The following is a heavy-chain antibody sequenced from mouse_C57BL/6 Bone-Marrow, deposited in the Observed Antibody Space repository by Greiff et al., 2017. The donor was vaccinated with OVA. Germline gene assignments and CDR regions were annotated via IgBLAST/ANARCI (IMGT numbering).Heavy chain of an antibody. Sequence: VQLQQSGAELVRPGTSVKVSCKASGYAFTNYSIEWVKQRPGQGLEWIGVINPGSGGTNYNEKFKGKATLTADKSSSTAYMQLSSLTSEDSAVYFCARAGLRRGYFDYWGQGTTLTVSS. CDR1: GYAFTNYS. J-gene: IGHJ2*01. CDR3: ARAGLRRGYFDY. D-gene: IGHD2-4*01. V-gene: IGHV1-54*01. CDR2: INPGSGGT.